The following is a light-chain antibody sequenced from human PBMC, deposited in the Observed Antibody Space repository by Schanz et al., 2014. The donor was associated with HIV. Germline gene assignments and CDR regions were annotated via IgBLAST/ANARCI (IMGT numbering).Light chain of an antibody. Sequence: QSALTQPASVSGSPGQSITISCTGTNIDVGGYNYVSWYQQHPGKAPKLMIYEVSKRPSGVPDRFSGSKSGNTASLTVSGLQAEDEADYYCNSYSHSNTYVFGSGTKLTVL. V-gene: IGLV2-8*01. CDR3: NSYSHSNTYV. J-gene: IGLJ1*01. CDR1: NIDVGGYNY. CDR2: EVS.